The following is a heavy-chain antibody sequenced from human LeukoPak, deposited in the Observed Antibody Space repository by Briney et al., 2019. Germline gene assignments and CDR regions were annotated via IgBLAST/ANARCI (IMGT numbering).Heavy chain of an antibody. CDR3: ARLRGAYMGIYFCLDV. V-gene: IGHV3-23*01. Sequence: GSLRLSCEASGFTFSNYAMSWVRQAPGKGLEWVAGISGRGDTTYYADSVKGRFTISRDSSKNTVFLQVNSHRAEDTAIYYCARLRGAYMGIYFCLDVWGQGTTVTVSS. CDR1: GFTFSNYA. J-gene: IGHJ6*02. D-gene: IGHD2-21*01. CDR2: ISGRGDTT.